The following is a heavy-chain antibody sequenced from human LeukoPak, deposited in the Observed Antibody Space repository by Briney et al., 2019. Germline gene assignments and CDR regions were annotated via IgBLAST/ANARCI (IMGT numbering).Heavy chain of an antibody. V-gene: IGHV3-21*01. Sequence: GGSLRLSCAASGFTFSSYSMNWVRQAPGKGLEWVSSITSSSSYIYYADSVKGRFTISRDNAKNSLYLQMNSLRAEDTAVYYCERDGTYGSGSYEGAFDYWGQGTLVTVSS. D-gene: IGHD3-10*01. CDR2: ITSSSSYI. CDR1: GFTFSSYS. J-gene: IGHJ4*02. CDR3: ERDGTYGSGSYEGAFDY.